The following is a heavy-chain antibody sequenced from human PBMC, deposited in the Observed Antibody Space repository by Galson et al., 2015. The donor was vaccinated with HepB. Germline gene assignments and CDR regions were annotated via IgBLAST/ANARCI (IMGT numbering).Heavy chain of an antibody. Sequence: SLRLSCAASGFTFSXHWMHWVRQAPGXGLVWISRIYXXGSITNYADFVKGRFTISRDNAKNTLYLQVNSLRAEDTAMYYCARGDIVGYYMDVWGKGSTVTVSS. CDR3: ARGDIVGYYMDV. CDR1: GFTFSXHW. V-gene: IGHV3-74*01. CDR2: IYXXGSIT. D-gene: IGHD2-21*01. J-gene: IGHJ6*03.